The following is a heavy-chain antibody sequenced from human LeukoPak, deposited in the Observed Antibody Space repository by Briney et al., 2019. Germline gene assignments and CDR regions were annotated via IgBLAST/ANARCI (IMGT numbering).Heavy chain of an antibody. CDR2: IYYSGST. J-gene: IGHJ4*02. V-gene: IGHV4-39*01. CDR3: ARQGSSSGGY. CDR1: GDSISSSSYY. Sequence: PSETLSPTCTVSGDSISSSSYYWGWIRQPPGKGLEWIGSIYYSGSTHYNPSLKSRVTISVDTSKNQFSLKLSSVTAADTAVYYCARQGSSSGGYWGQGTLVTVSS. D-gene: IGHD6-19*01.